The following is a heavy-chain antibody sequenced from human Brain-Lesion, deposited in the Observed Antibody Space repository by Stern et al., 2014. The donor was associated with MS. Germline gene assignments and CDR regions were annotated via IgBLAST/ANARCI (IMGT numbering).Heavy chain of an antibody. CDR2: IFPRDSNT. CDR3: ANSPATPSGYDRFDY. D-gene: IGHD5-12*01. Sequence: QLVQSGAEVKKPGESLKISCEASGYLFDDYWIGWVRQMSGRGLELVAIIFPRDSNTRYSPSRQGPVTISADQSISTAYLQWSSLKASATAMYSGANSPATPSGYDRFDYWGQGALVTVSS. J-gene: IGHJ4*02. CDR1: GYLFDDYW. V-gene: IGHV5-51*03.